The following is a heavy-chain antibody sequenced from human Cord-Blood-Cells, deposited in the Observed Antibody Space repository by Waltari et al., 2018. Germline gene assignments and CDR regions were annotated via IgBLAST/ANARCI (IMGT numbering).Heavy chain of an antibody. CDR3: ARGSGYVDY. D-gene: IGHD1-26*01. Sequence: QVQLQESGPGLVKPSGTLSPTCTVPGGSISSHSWSWIRQPPGKGLEWIGYIYYSGSTNYNPSLKSRVTISVDTSKNQFSLKLSYVTAADTAVYYCARGSGYVDYWGQGTLVTVSS. CDR2: IYYSGST. V-gene: IGHV4-59*11. CDR1: GGSISSHS. J-gene: IGHJ4*02.